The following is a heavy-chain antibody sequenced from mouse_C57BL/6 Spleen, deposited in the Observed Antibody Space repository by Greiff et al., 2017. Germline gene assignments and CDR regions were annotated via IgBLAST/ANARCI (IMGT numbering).Heavy chain of an antibody. CDR2: INYDGSST. D-gene: IGHD1-1*01. J-gene: IGHJ4*01. CDR1: GFTFSDYY. V-gene: IGHV5-16*01. Sequence: EVQVVESEGGLVQPGSSMKLSCTASGFTFSDYYMAWVRQVPEKGLEWVANINYDGSSTYYLDSLKSRFIISRDNAKNILYLQMSSLKSEDTATYYCAREDGYDYYAMDYWGQGTSVTVSS. CDR3: AREDGYDYYAMDY.